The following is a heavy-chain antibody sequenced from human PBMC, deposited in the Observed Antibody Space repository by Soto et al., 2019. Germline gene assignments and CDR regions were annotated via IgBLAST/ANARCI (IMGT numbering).Heavy chain of an antibody. CDR2: ISGSGGST. D-gene: IGHD3-3*01. CDR3: AKIGWSGYYNPDLGWFDP. V-gene: IGHV3-23*01. Sequence: RGSLRLSCAASGFTFYSYAMPSVCQAPGKSQEWISSISGSGGSTYYADSVKGRFTISRDNSKNTLYLQMNSLRAEDTAVYHCAKIGWSGYYNPDLGWFDPWGQGTLATVSS. CDR1: GFTFYSYA. J-gene: IGHJ5*02.